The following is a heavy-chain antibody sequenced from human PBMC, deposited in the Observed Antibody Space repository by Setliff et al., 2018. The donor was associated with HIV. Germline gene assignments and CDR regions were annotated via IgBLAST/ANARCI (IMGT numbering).Heavy chain of an antibody. CDR3: VSGEYFNTWGVMRH. D-gene: IGHD3-16*01. J-gene: IGHJ4*02. Sequence: GGSLSLSCVVSGFSFSNYAMHWVHHIPEKGLQWVAVISYDGNNKYYADSVKGRFNISRDDSENTLHLQMDNLAIEDTAIYYCVSGEYFNTWGVMRHWGQGTLVTSPQ. V-gene: IGHV3-30*03. CDR1: GFSFSNYA. CDR2: ISYDGNNK.